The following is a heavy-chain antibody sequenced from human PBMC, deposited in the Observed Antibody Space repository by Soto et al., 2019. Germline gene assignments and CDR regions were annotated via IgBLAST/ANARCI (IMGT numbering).Heavy chain of an antibody. Sequence: PSETLSLTCAVYGGSFSGYYWSWIRQPPGKGLEWIGEINHSGSTNYNPSLKSRVTISVDTSKNQFSLKLSSVTAADTAAYYCASHDYDFWSGYPQGWFDPWGQGTLVTVSS. CDR1: GGSFSGYY. CDR3: ASHDYDFWSGYPQGWFDP. J-gene: IGHJ5*02. CDR2: INHSGST. D-gene: IGHD3-3*01. V-gene: IGHV4-34*01.